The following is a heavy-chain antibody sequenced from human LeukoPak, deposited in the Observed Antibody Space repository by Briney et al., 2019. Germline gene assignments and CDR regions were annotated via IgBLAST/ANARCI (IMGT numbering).Heavy chain of an antibody. J-gene: IGHJ5*02. CDR3: PRRVAVVGSNCFDP. CDR1: GVSISGFS. CDR2: IYSSGSP. V-gene: IGHV4-59*01. D-gene: IGHD6-13*01. Sequence: PSETLSFTCTVSGVSISGFSWSWIRQPPGKGLEWIGYIYSSGSPNYTPSLKSRVTISVDTSKNQFSLMLKSVTAADTAVYYCPRRVAVVGSNCFDPWGRGTLVTVSS.